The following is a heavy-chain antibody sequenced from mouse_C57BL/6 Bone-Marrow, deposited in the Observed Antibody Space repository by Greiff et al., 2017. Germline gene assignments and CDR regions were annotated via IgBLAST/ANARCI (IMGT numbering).Heavy chain of an antibody. Sequence: VQLQQPGAELVMPGASVKLSCKASGYTFTSYWMHWVKQRPGQGLEWIGGIDPSDSYTNYNQKFKGKYTLTVDKSSSTAYMQLSCLTSDDSAVYYCARSIYVYDEMYYAIDYWGQGTSVTVSS. V-gene: IGHV1-69*01. CDR3: ARSIYVYDEMYYAIDY. CDR2: IDPSDSYT. D-gene: IGHD2-2*01. J-gene: IGHJ4*01. CDR1: GYTFTSYW.